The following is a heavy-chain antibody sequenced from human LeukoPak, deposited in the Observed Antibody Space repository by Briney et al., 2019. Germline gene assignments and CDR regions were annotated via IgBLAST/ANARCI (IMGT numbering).Heavy chain of an antibody. Sequence: PGGSLRLSCAASGFTFSSYGISWVRQAPGKGLEWISAITGSGGSTYYADSVQGRFTISRDNSRNTLYLQMNSLRAEDTAVYYCAPWEPRGHYYMDVWGKGTTVTVSS. CDR3: APWEPRGHYYMDV. D-gene: IGHD1-26*01. V-gene: IGHV3-23*01. J-gene: IGHJ6*03. CDR1: GFTFSSYG. CDR2: ITGSGGST.